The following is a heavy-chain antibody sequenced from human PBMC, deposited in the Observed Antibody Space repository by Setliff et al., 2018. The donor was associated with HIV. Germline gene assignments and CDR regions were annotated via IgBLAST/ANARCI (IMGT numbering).Heavy chain of an antibody. V-gene: IGHV1-69*10. Sequence: SVKVSCKASGYTFSSYGISWVRQAPGQGLEWMGQFIPVLDITNYAQKFQGRVTITADESTSTAYMELSSLRSEDTAVYYCARDYSPTFYYYDSSGTFDYWGQGTLVTVSS. CDR3: ARDYSPTFYYYDSSGTFDY. CDR1: GYTFSSYG. CDR2: FIPVLDIT. D-gene: IGHD3-22*01. J-gene: IGHJ4*02.